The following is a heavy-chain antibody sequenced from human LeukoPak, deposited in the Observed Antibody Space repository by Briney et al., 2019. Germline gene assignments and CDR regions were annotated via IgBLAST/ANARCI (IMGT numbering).Heavy chain of an antibody. Sequence: GGSLRLSCAASGFTFSSYSMNWVRQAPGKGLEWVSSISSSSSYIYYADSVKGRFTISRDNAKNSLYLQLNSLRAEDTAVYYCAELGITMIGGVWGKGPRVTIPS. CDR1: GFTFSSYS. J-gene: IGHJ6*04. D-gene: IGHD3-10*02. V-gene: IGHV3-21*01. CDR3: AELGITMIGGV. CDR2: ISSSSSYI.